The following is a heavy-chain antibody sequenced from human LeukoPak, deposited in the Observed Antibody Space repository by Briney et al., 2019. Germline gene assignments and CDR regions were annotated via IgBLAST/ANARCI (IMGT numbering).Heavy chain of an antibody. V-gene: IGHV4-34*01. Sequence: SETLSLTCAVYGGSFSDYSWSWIRQSPGKGLEWIGEINHSGRTYYNPSLKSRLTISVDTSNNQFSLKLTSVTAADTAVYYCAREKRIGGYSYGWVYYFDYWGQGTLVTVSS. CDR1: GGSFSDYS. J-gene: IGHJ4*02. CDR3: AREKRIGGYSYGWVYYFDY. D-gene: IGHD5-18*01. CDR2: INHSGRT.